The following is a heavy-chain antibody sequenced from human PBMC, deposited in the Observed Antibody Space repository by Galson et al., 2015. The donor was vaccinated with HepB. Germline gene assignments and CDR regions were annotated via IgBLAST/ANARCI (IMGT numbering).Heavy chain of an antibody. D-gene: IGHD3-22*01. V-gene: IGHV3-33*01. CDR2: IWYDGSNK. CDR1: GFTFSSYG. J-gene: IGHJ4*02. Sequence: SLRLSCAASGFTFSSYGMHWVRQAPGKGLEWVAVIWYDGSNKYYADSVKGRFTISRDNSKNTLYQQMNSLRAEDTAVYYCARGPRGYYDSSGYYMDYWGQGTLVTVSS. CDR3: ARGPRGYYDSSGYYMDY.